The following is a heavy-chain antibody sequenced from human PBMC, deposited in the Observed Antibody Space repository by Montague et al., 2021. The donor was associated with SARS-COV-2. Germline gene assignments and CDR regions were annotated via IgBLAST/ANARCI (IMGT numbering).Heavy chain of an antibody. D-gene: IGHD1-20*01. Sequence: SETLSLTCSVSGGSISSYYWSWIRQSPGQGLEWIGYIFHSGITDYYPSLKSRVTISVDMSKNQFSLQLNSVTAADSAVYYCARTEYNWNDWFDPWGQGTLVTVSS. CDR3: ARTEYNWNDWFDP. V-gene: IGHV4-59*13. CDR1: GGSISSYY. CDR2: IFHSGIT. J-gene: IGHJ5*02.